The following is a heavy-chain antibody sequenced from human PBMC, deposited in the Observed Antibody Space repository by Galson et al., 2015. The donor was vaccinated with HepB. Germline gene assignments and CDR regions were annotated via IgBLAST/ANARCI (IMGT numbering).Heavy chain of an antibody. V-gene: IGHV3-23*01. D-gene: IGHD6-19*01. CDR2: VEHDGSDT. CDR1: GFTFNNYV. Sequence: SLRLSCAVSGFTFNNYVMSWVRQAPGKGLEWLSTVEHDGSDTWYADSVKGRFTISRDNSKNTLFLLMSSLRAEDTAVYYCAKKGMPVPVAGNNWFGSWGQGTLVTVSS. CDR3: AKKGMPVPVAGNNWFGS. J-gene: IGHJ5*01.